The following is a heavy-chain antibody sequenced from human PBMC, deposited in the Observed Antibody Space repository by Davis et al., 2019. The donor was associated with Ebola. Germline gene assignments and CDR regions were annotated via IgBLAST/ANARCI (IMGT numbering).Heavy chain of an antibody. CDR1: GGSVSSGNYF. CDR2: FHYSGIT. J-gene: IGHJ4*02. CDR3: ARVRRVLTIFYDS. V-gene: IGHV4-61*01. D-gene: IGHD3-9*01. Sequence: PSETLSLTCSVSGGSVSSGNYFWSWIRQPPGKGLEWIGYFHYSGITRYNPSLETRVTISVDTSKNQVSLGLTSVTAADTAVYYCARVRRVLTIFYDSWGQGTLVTVSS.